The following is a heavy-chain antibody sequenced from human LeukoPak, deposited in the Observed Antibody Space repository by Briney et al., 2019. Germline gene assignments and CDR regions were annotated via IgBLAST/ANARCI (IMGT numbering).Heavy chain of an antibody. Sequence: GGPLRLSCAASGFTFNDAWMSWVRQAPGKGLEWVGRVKSKTDGWTTDYAAPVKGTFTISRDDSKNTVYLQMNSLQTEDTAVYYCTTDTHYYDNSGYSYGTFWGQGTLVTVSS. V-gene: IGHV3-15*01. CDR3: TTDTHYYDNSGYSYGTF. D-gene: IGHD3-22*01. CDR1: GFTFNDAW. J-gene: IGHJ4*02. CDR2: VKSKTDGWTT.